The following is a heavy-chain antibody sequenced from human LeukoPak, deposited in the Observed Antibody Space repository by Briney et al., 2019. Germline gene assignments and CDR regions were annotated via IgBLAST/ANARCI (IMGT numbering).Heavy chain of an antibody. CDR1: GGSFSGYY. J-gene: IGHJ5*02. D-gene: IGHD1-7*01. CDR2: INHSGST. CDR3: ARGFSGITGTTGTRGWFDP. Sequence: SETLSLTCAVYGGSFSGYYWSWIRQPPGKGLEWIGEINHSGSTNYNPSLKSRVTISVDTSKNQFSLKLSSVTAADTAVYYCARGFSGITGTTGTRGWFDPWGQGTLVTVPS. V-gene: IGHV4-34*01.